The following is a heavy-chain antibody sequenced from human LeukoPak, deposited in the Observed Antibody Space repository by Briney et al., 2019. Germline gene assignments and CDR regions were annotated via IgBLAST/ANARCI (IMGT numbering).Heavy chain of an antibody. V-gene: IGHV1-46*01. J-gene: IGHJ3*02. CDR2: INPSGGST. CDR1: GYTFTSYY. Sequence: ASVKVSCKASGYTFTSYYMHWVRQAPGQGLEWMGIINPSGGSTSYAQKFQGRVTMTRDTSTSTVYMELSSLRSEDTAVYYCAVLLWFGELSIPWAFDIWGQGTMVTVS. D-gene: IGHD3-10*01. CDR3: AVLLWFGELSIPWAFDI.